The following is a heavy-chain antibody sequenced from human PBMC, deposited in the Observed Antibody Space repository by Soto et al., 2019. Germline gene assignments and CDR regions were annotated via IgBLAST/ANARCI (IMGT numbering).Heavy chain of an antibody. J-gene: IGHJ5*02. CDR3: ARTYCTTTTCDSSFDL. CDR2: IDPGDTYA. D-gene: IGHD2-2*01. Sequence: HGESLKIPWRGFGYTFTTFWNSWVRQMPGKGLEWMGRIDPGDTYATYSPAFQGHVTISADKATSTAYLQWSSLKASDTAMYFCARTYCTTTTCDSSFDLWGQGTLVTVSS. CDR1: GYTFTTFW. V-gene: IGHV5-10-1*01.